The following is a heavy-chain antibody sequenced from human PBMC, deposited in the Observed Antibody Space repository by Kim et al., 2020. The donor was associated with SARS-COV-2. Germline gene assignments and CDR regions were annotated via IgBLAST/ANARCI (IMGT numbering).Heavy chain of an antibody. CDR2: IISSSSYI. D-gene: IGHD2-2*03. J-gene: IGHJ6*02. Sequence: GGSLRLSFAASGFTFSSSSMNWVRQAPGKGLELGSSIISSSSYIYYADSVKGRFTISRDNAKNSLYLQMNSLRAEDTAVYYCARDGGYCSSTSCSSDYYYGMDVWGPGTTFTVSS. CDR1: GFTFSSSS. CDR3: ARDGGYCSSTSCSSDYYYGMDV. V-gene: IGHV3-21*01.